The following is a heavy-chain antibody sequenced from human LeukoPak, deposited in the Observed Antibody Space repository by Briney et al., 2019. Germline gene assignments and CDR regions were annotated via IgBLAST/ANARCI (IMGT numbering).Heavy chain of an antibody. CDR2: ISSSSIYI. CDR1: GFTFSDYY. V-gene: IGHV3-11*04. CDR3: ARVNGDYERGGAPDY. D-gene: IGHD4-17*01. J-gene: IGHJ4*02. Sequence: PGGSLRLSCAASGFTFSDYYMSWIRQAPGKGLEWVSSISSSSIYIYYTDSVKGRFTISRDNARNSVYLQMNNLRAEDTAVYYCARVNGDYERGGAPDYWGQGTLVTVSS.